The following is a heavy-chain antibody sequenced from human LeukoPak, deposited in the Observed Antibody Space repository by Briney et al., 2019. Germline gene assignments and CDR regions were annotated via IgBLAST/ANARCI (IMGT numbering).Heavy chain of an antibody. V-gene: IGHV4-30-4*01. CDR3: ARDTSTGYFDY. D-gene: IGHD2/OR15-2a*01. Sequence: SETLSLTCTVSGGSISSGDYYWSWIRQPPGKGLEWIGYIYYSGSTYYNPSLKSRVTISVDTSKNQFSLKLSSVTAADTAVYYCARDTSTGYFDYWGQGTLVTVSS. CDR2: IYYSGST. CDR1: GGSISSGDYY. J-gene: IGHJ4*02.